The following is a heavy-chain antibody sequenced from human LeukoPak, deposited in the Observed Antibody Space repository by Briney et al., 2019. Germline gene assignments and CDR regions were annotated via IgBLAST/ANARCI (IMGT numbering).Heavy chain of an antibody. J-gene: IGHJ6*02. D-gene: IGHD1-1*01. V-gene: IGHV3-7*03. CDR3: ARGDTAVGTNYFYGMDV. CDR1: GFRFSRYW. CDR2: IKQDGSEK. Sequence: GGSLRLSCAASGFRFSRYWMSWVRQAPGKGLEWVANIKQDGSEKYYVDSVKGRFTLSRDNAKESLFLQMNSLTAADTAVYFCARGDTAVGTNYFYGMDVWGQGTTVIVSS.